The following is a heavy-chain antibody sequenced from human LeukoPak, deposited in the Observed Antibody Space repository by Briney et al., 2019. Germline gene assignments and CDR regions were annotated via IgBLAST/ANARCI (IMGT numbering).Heavy chain of an antibody. CDR3: VTEYWYRFDY. D-gene: IGHD2-15*01. CDR2: TGRAGSGT. J-gene: IGHJ4*02. Sequence: QSGGSLRLSCAASGFNFYGFNMAWVRQAPGRGLEWVATTGRAGSGTEYIHSVRGRFTISRDNTKNLIHLQMNSLSAEDTAVYFCVTEYWYRFDYWGQGILVPVSS. CDR1: GFNFYGFN. V-gene: IGHV3-7*01.